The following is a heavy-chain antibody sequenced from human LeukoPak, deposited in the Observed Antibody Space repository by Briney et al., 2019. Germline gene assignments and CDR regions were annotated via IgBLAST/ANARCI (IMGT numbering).Heavy chain of an antibody. CDR3: ARDLTTAYSSGWYY. J-gene: IGHJ4*02. V-gene: IGHV4-34*01. CDR2: INHSGST. CDR1: GGSFSGYY. D-gene: IGHD6-19*01. Sequence: SETLSLTCAVYGGSFSGYYWSWIRQPPGKGRVGIGEINHSGSTNYNPSLKSRVTISVDTSKNQFSLKLSSVTAADTAVYYCARDLTTAYSSGWYYWGQGTLVTVSS.